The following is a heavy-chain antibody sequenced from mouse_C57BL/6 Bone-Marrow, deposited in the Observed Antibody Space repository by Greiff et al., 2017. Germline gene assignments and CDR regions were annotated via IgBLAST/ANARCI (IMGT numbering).Heavy chain of an antibody. J-gene: IGHJ3*01. V-gene: IGHV1-81*01. CDR1: GYTFTSYG. D-gene: IGHD1-1*01. CDR3: AKIYYYGSRRFAY. Sequence: VQRVESGTELARPGASVKLSCKASGYTFTSYGISWVKQRTGQGLEWIGEIYPRSGNTYYNEKFKGKATLTADKSSSTAYMELRSLTSEDSAVYFCAKIYYYGSRRFAYWGQGTLVTVSA. CDR2: IYPRSGNT.